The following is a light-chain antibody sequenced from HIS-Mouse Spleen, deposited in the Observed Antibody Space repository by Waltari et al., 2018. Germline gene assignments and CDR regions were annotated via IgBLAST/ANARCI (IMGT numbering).Light chain of an antibody. J-gene: IGLJ2*01. CDR1: ALPKKY. V-gene: IGLV3-10*01. Sequence: SYELTQPPSVSVSPGQTARITCSGDALPKKYAYWYQQKSGQAPVLVIYEDSNRPSGTRVGFSGSSSGTMATLTISGAQVEDEADYYCYSTDSSGNHRVFGGGTKLTVL. CDR2: EDS. CDR3: YSTDSSGNHRV.